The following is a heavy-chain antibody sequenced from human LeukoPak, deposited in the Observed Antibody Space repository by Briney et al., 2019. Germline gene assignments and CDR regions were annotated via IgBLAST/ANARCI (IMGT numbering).Heavy chain of an antibody. V-gene: IGHV3-30*18. CDR1: GFTFSLFG. Sequence: PGGSLRLSCAASGFTFSLFGMHWVRQAPGKGLEWVALISYDGSNKWYADSVEGRFTTSRDNSKNTLYLQMSSLRAEDTAVYYCAKDEPGISATCPDYWGQGTLVSVSS. J-gene: IGHJ4*02. D-gene: IGHD6-19*01. CDR2: ISYDGSNK. CDR3: AKDEPGISATCPDY.